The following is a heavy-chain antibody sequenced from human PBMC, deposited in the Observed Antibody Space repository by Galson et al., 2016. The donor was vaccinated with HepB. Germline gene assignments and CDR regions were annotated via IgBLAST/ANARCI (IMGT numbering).Heavy chain of an antibody. V-gene: IGHV4-30-4*01. Sequence: TLSLTCTVSGGSISSSDYYWSWVRQPPGKGLEWIGYIYYRGSTYYNPSLKSRVTISVETSKNQFSLKLSSVTAADTAVYFCARVKPDTYYYASDVWGQGTTVTVSS. D-gene: IGHD3-9*01. CDR2: IYYRGST. CDR3: ARVKPDTYYYASDV. CDR1: GGSISSSDYY. J-gene: IGHJ6*02.